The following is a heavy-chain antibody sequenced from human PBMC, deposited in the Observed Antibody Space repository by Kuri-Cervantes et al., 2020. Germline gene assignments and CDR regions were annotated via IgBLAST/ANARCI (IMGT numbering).Heavy chain of an antibody. J-gene: IGHJ4*02. V-gene: IGHV4-34*01. D-gene: IGHD3-10*01. Sequence: ESLKISCAVYGGSFSGYYWSWIRQPPGKGLEWIGEINHSGSTYYNPSLKSRVTISVDTSKNQFSLKLSSVTAADTAVYYCARVRGPNPPLFDYWGQGTLVTVSS. CDR1: GGSFSGYY. CDR3: ARVRGPNPPLFDY. CDR2: INHSGST.